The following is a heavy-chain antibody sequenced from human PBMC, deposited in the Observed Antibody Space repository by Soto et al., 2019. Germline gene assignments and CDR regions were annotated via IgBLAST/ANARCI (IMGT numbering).Heavy chain of an antibody. D-gene: IGHD2-8*01. V-gene: IGHV4-34*01. CDR2: INHSGST. CDR3: ASALYCTNGVCSNYYYYGMDV. CDR1: GGSFSGYY. Sequence: PSETLSLTCAVYGGSFSGYYWSWIRQPPGKGLEWIGEINHSGSTNYNPSLKSRVTISVDTSKNQFSLKLSSVTAADTAVYYCASALYCTNGVCSNYYYYGMDVWGQGTTVTVSS. J-gene: IGHJ6*02.